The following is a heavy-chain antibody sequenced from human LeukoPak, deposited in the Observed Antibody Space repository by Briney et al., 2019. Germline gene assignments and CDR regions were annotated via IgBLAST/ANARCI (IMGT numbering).Heavy chain of an antibody. CDR2: ISYDGSNK. D-gene: IGHD3-22*01. J-gene: IGHJ4*02. CDR1: GFTFSSYG. Sequence: GGSLRLSCAASGFTFSSYGMHWVRQAPGKGLEWVAVISYDGSNKYYADSVKGRFTISRDNSKNTLYLQMNSLRAEDTAVYYCAKETRPPVRYYYDSSGYSEVFDYWGQGTLVPVSS. CDR3: AKETRPPVRYYYDSSGYSEVFDY. V-gene: IGHV3-30*18.